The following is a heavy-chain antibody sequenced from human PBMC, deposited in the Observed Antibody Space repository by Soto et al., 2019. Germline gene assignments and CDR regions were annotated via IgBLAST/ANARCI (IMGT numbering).Heavy chain of an antibody. Sequence: QVQLVQSGAEVKKPGSSVKVSCKASGGTFSSYAISWVRQAPGQGLEWMGGIIPIFGTANYAQKFQGRVTITADESTSTAYMELGSLRSEETAVYYCAREGTVTGYYYYGMDVWGQGTTVTVSS. D-gene: IGHD4-17*01. CDR1: GGTFSSYA. CDR2: IIPIFGTA. J-gene: IGHJ6*02. CDR3: AREGTVTGYYYYGMDV. V-gene: IGHV1-69*12.